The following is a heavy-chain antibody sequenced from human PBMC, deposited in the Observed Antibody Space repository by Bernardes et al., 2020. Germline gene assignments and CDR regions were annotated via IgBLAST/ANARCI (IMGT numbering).Heavy chain of an antibody. V-gene: IGHV4-59*01. CDR1: GDSMTKDY. CDR3: AKDDDRPLFGAPGFDS. D-gene: IGHD3-3*01. Sequence: SETLSLTCNVSGDSMTKDYWSWIRQPPGKGLEWIAYIYHSGNTIYNPSLRSRVTISMDTSKNQFSLKMISVSAADTAVYYCAKDDDRPLFGAPGFDSWGQGTLVTVSS. CDR2: IYHSGNT. J-gene: IGHJ4*02.